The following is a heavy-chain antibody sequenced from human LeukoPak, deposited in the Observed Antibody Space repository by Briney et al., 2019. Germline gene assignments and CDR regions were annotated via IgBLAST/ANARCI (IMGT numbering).Heavy chain of an antibody. V-gene: IGHV3-23*01. D-gene: IGHD2-2*01. CDR3: AKVSGRPNPGIVVVPHYYFDY. CDR2: INSGGDAT. Sequence: GGSLRLSCAGSGFTFNNYAMSWVRQAPGKGLEWVSAINSGGDATAYADSVKGRFTISRDNSKNTLYLQMNSLRAEDTAVYYCAKVSGRPNPGIVVVPHYYFDYWGQGTLVTVSS. CDR1: GFTFNNYA. J-gene: IGHJ4*02.